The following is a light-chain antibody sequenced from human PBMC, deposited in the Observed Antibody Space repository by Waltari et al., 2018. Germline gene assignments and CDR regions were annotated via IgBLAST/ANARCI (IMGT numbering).Light chain of an antibody. CDR2: DVS. J-gene: IGLJ2*01. CDR3: SSHAGSFAFVL. CDR1: SSDIGAYNR. Sequence: QAALTQPPSMSGSPGQSVTLSCTGPSSDIGAYNRVSWYQQHPGKAPKLMIYDVSQRPSGVSDRFSGSKSGNTASLTISDLQADDEAEYYCSSHAGSFAFVLFGGGTRLTVL. V-gene: IGLV2-11*01.